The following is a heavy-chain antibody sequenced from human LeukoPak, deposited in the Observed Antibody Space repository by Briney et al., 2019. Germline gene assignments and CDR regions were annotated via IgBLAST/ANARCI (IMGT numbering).Heavy chain of an antibody. Sequence: GGSLRLSCAASGFTFSDYSMNWVRQAPGKGLEWVSYIITSGTTIYYADSVKGRFTISRDNAKNSLYLQMNSLRAEDTAVYYCARQRYQRDGFDIWGQGTMVTVSS. CDR1: GFTFSDYS. CDR3: ARQRYQRDGFDI. J-gene: IGHJ3*02. V-gene: IGHV3-48*04. CDR2: IITSGTTI. D-gene: IGHD2-2*01.